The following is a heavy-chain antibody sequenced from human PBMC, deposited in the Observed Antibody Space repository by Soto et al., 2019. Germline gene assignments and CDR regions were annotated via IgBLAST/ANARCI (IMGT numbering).Heavy chain of an antibody. CDR1: GGSISSGVYY. Sequence: SETLSLTCTVSGGSISSGVYYWSWIRQHPGKGLEWIGYIYYSGSTYYNPSLKSRVTISVDTSKNQFSLKLSSVTAADTAVYYCEREGGQASHLNWFDPWGQGTLVTVSS. CDR2: IYYSGST. D-gene: IGHD3-16*01. V-gene: IGHV4-31*03. CDR3: EREGGQASHLNWFDP. J-gene: IGHJ5*02.